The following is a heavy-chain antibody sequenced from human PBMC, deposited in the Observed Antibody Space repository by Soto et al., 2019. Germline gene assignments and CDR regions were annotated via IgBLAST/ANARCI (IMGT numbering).Heavy chain of an antibody. CDR3: ARDCLYCSSTSCYGWFDP. D-gene: IGHD2-2*01. CDR2: ISGSGGST. Sequence: GGSLRLSCAASGFTFSSYAMSWVRQAPGKGLEWVAAISGSGGSTYYADSVKGRFTISRHNSKNTLYLQMNSLRAEDTAVYYCARDCLYCSSTSCYGWFDPWGQGTLVTVS. V-gene: IGHV3-23*01. CDR1: GFTFSSYA. J-gene: IGHJ5*02.